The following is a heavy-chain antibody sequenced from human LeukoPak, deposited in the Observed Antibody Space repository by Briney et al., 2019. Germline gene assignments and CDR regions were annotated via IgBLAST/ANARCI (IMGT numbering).Heavy chain of an antibody. V-gene: IGHV3-33*01. CDR2: IWYDGSNK. J-gene: IGHJ1*01. Sequence: PGRSLRLSCAASGFTFSSYGMHWVRQAPGKGLEWVAVIWYDGSNKYYADSVEGRFTISRDNSKNTLYLQMNSLRAEDTAVYYCAREVQGYFQHWGQGTLVTVSS. CDR1: GFTFSSYG. CDR3: AREVQGYFQH.